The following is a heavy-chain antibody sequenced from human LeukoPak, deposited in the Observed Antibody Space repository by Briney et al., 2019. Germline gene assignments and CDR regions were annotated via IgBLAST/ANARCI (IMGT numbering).Heavy chain of an antibody. V-gene: IGHV3-21*01. Sequence: PGGSLRLSCAASVFTFSSYSMIWVRQAPGKGLEWVSSISSSSGYKYYADSVKGRFTISRDNAKNSLYLQMDSLRAEDTAVYYCARAHSSSDFDYWGQGTLVTVSS. J-gene: IGHJ4*02. CDR1: VFTFSSYS. CDR2: ISSSSGYK. CDR3: ARAHSSSDFDY. D-gene: IGHD6-6*01.